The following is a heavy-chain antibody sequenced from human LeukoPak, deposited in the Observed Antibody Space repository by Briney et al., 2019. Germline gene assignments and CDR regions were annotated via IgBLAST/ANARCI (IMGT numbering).Heavy chain of an antibody. V-gene: IGHV4-39*01. CDR1: GGSISSSSHL. J-gene: IGHJ4*02. CDR3: ARHLEYISSWKGYYFDY. Sequence: SETLSLTCTVSGGSISSSSHLWDWIRQSPGKGLEWIGTIYYSGSTYYSPSLKSRVTISVDTSKDQFSLKLSSVTAADTAVYYCARHLEYISSWKGYYFDYWGQGTLVTVSS. D-gene: IGHD6-13*01. CDR2: IYYSGST.